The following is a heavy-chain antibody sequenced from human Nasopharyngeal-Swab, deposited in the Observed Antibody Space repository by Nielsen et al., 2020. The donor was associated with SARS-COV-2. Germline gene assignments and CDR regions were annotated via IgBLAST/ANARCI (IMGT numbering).Heavy chain of an antibody. CDR2: ISGSGGST. J-gene: IGHJ4*02. D-gene: IGHD3-22*01. CDR3: AKGPRTYYYDSSGYYYFDY. CDR1: GFTFSSYA. V-gene: IGHV3-23*01. Sequence: GGSLRLSCAASGFTFSSYAMRWVRQAPGKGLEWVSAISGSGGSTYYADSVKGRFTISRDNSKNTLYLQMNSLRAEDTAVYYCAKGPRTYYYDSSGYYYFDYWGQGTLVTVSS.